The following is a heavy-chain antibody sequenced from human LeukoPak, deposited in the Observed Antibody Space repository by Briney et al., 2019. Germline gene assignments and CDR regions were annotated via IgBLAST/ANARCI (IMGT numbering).Heavy chain of an antibody. V-gene: IGHV3-23*01. Sequence: PGESLRLSCAASGFTFSDFAMSWVRQVPGKGLGWVSVISSSGGDIYYSDSVKGRFTLSRDNSKNTLYLQMNSLRAGDTALYYCARDRPPGGSPTVDYWGQGTLVTVSS. CDR2: ISSSGGDI. D-gene: IGHD1-26*01. CDR1: GFTFSDFA. J-gene: IGHJ4*02. CDR3: ARDRPPGGSPTVDY.